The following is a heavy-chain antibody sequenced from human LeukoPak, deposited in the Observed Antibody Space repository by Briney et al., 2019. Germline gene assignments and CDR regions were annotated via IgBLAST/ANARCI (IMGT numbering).Heavy chain of an antibody. D-gene: IGHD6-13*01. V-gene: IGHV1-69*04. J-gene: IGHJ6*02. CDR1: GGTFSSYA. Sequence: SVKVSCKAAGGTFSSYAISWVRQAPGQGLEWRGRIIPILGIATYAQKFQGRVTITADKSTSTAYMELSSLRSEDTAVSYCANRIAAADWRYGMDVWGQGTTVTVSS. CDR2: IIPILGIA. CDR3: ANRIAAADWRYGMDV.